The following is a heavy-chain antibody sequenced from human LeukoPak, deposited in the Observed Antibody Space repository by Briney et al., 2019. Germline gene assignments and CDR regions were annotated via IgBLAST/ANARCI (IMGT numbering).Heavy chain of an antibody. CDR2: INPTSFGT. Sequence: ASVKVSCKASGYTFTGYYIHWVRQAPGQGLEWMGWINPTSFGTKYEQKFQGRVTMTRDTSISTDYMELSDLRSDDTAVYYCAKRRSMGRNDAFEIWGQGTMVTVSS. CDR3: AKRRSMGRNDAFEI. CDR1: GYTFTGYY. D-gene: IGHD3-3*02. V-gene: IGHV1-2*02. J-gene: IGHJ3*02.